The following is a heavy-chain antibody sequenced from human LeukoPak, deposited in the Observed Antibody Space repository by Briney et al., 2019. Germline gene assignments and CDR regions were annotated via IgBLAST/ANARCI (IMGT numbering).Heavy chain of an antibody. CDR2: ISSTSSYI. CDR3: ARPYSNYGYFDS. CDR1: GFTFNSYN. Sequence: PGGSLRLSCAASGFTFNSYNMNWVRQAPGKGLEWVSSISSTSSYIYYADPVKGRFTISRDNAKNSLYLQMNSLRAEDTAVYYCARPYSNYGYFDSWGQGTLVTVSS. V-gene: IGHV3-21*01. J-gene: IGHJ4*02. D-gene: IGHD4-11*01.